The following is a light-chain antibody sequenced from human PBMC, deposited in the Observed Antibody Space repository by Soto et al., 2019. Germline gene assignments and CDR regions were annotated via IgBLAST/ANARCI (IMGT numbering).Light chain of an antibody. CDR2: KAS. CDR3: QHYNPYSPWT. CDR1: QTISSW. J-gene: IGKJ1*01. V-gene: IGKV1-5*03. Sequence: DIQMTQSPSTLSGSVGXRVTITCRASQTISSWLAWYQQKPGKAPKLLIYKASTLKSGVPSRFSGSGSGTEFTLTISSLQPDDFATYYCQHYNPYSPWTFGQVTKADIK.